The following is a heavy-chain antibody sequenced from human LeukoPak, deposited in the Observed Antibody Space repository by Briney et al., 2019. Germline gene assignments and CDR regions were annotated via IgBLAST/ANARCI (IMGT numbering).Heavy chain of an antibody. D-gene: IGHD1-26*01. CDR2: IAISGTYI. V-gene: IGHV3-21*01. J-gene: IGHJ4*02. CDR3: TRNVSATARAYDY. Sequence: GGSLRLSCAASGFILSDYNMNWVRQAPGKGLEWVSFIAISGTYITYADSVKGRFTISRENAKNSLYLQMNSLRAEDTAVYYCTRNVSATARAYDYWGQGTLVTVSS. CDR1: GFILSDYN.